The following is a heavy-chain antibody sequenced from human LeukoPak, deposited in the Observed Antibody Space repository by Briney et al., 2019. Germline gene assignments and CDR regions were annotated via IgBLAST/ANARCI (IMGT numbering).Heavy chain of an antibody. Sequence: GGSLRLSCAASGFTFSSYFWMHWVRQAPGKGLVWVSRIRSDGGSSAYADSVKGRFTISRDNAKNTLYLQMNTLRAEDTAVYYCVRDLDLGGYSSFVSWGQGTLVTASS. CDR2: IRSDGGSS. CDR1: GFTFSSYFW. V-gene: IGHV3-74*01. J-gene: IGHJ4*02. D-gene: IGHD4-23*01. CDR3: VRDLDLGGYSSFVS.